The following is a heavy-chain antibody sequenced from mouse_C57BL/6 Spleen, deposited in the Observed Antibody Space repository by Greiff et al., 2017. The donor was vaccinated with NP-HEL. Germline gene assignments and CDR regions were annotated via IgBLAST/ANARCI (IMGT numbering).Heavy chain of an antibody. CDR3: ARYYGNSYLDY. CDR2: IHPNSGST. D-gene: IGHD1-1*01. V-gene: IGHV1-64*01. CDR1: GYTFTSYW. J-gene: IGHJ2*01. Sequence: QVQLQQPGAELVKPGASVKLSCKASGYTFTSYWMHWVKQRPGQGLEWIGMIHPNSGSTNYNEKFKSKATLTVDKSSSTAYMQLSSLTSEDSAVYYCARYYGNSYLDYWGQGTTLTVSS.